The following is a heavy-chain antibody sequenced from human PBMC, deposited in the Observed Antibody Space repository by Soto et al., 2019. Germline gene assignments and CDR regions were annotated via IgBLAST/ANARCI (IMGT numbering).Heavy chain of an antibody. J-gene: IGHJ4*02. CDR3: AKVANVGVVVEYFDH. D-gene: IGHD3-3*01. V-gene: IGHV3-23*01. Sequence: EVQLLESGGGLVQPGGSLRLSCGSSGFNFANYAMGWVRQAPGKGLEWVSGISSTGRRTYYADSVRGRFSISRDNSKNMVDLQINSLRAEDTAVYYCAKVANVGVVVEYFDHWGQGSLVTVSS. CDR1: GFNFANYA. CDR2: ISSTGRRT.